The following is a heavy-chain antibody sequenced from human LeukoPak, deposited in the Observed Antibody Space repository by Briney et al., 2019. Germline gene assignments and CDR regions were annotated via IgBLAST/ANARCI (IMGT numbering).Heavy chain of an antibody. CDR2: ISSDGNQK. D-gene: IGHD4-17*01. CDR3: ARDIGGLDGDGLDY. V-gene: IGHV3-30*03. CDR1: GLTLSREG. J-gene: IGHJ4*02. Sequence: GRSLRLSCVASGLTLSREGLHWVRQAPGKGLEWVAVISSDGNQKYYADSVKGRFTISRDNFKNTVDLQMNSLIEEDTAVYYCARDIGGLDGDGLDYWGQGTLVTVSS.